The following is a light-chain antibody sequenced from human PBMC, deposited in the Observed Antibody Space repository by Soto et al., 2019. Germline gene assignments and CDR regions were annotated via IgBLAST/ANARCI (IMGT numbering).Light chain of an antibody. J-gene: IGLJ3*02. CDR2: AVT. Sequence: QSVLTQPPSVSGAPGQRATISCTGSSSNIGAGYDVHWYQQLPGAAPKLLIAAVTSRPSGVPDRFSGSKSGTSAYLAITGLQAEDYADYYCQSFDNSLSGWVFGGGTELTVL. V-gene: IGLV1-40*01. CDR3: QSFDNSLSGWV. CDR1: SSNIGAGYD.